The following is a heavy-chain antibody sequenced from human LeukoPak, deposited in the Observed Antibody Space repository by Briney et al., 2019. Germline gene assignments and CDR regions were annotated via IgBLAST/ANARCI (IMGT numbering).Heavy chain of an antibody. J-gene: IGHJ4*02. V-gene: IGHV3-30-3*01. D-gene: IGHD3-22*01. CDR1: GFTFSSYA. CDR2: ISYDGSNK. Sequence: GGSLRLSCAASGFTFSSYAMHWVRQAPGKGLEWVAVISYDGSNKYYADSVKGRFTISRDNSKNTLYLQMSSLRVEDTAVYYCASTPPNHYYASSGYYPDYWGQGTLVTVSS. CDR3: ASTPPNHYYASSGYYPDY.